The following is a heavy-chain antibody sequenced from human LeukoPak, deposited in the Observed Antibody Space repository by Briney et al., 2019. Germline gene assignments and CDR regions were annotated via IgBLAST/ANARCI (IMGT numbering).Heavy chain of an antibody. CDR1: GGSISSTSYS. CDR3: ARLPLTISGYPPDL. J-gene: IGHJ5*02. CDR2: IYYSGRT. D-gene: IGHD3-22*01. V-gene: IGHV4-39*01. Sequence: SETLSPTRTVSGGSISSTSYSWGWIRQPPGKGLEWIGSIYYSGRTYYNPSLKSRVTISVDTSKNQFSLRLSSVTAADTAVYYCARLPLTISGYPPDLGGQGTLVSVS.